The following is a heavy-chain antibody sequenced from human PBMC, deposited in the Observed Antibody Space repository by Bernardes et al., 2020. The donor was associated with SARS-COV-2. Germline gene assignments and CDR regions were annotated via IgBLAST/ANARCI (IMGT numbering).Heavy chain of an antibody. CDR1: GYTFIDYY. CDR3: ARGWGRDYYGSGSGPLFAS. D-gene: IGHD3-10*01. CDR2: INPNSGGS. V-gene: IGHV1-2*06. Sequence: ASVKVSCKASGYTFIDYYMDWVRQAPGQGLEWMGRINPNSGGSKIPQKFQGRVTMTRDTSITTVYMELSRLTSDDTAVYYCARGWGRDYYGSGSGPLFASWGQGTLVTVSS. J-gene: IGHJ4*02.